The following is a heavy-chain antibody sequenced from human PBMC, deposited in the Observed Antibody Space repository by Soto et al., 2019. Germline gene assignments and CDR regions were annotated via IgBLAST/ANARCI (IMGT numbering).Heavy chain of an antibody. CDR1: GFTFSSYA. CDR2: ISGSGGST. V-gene: IGHV3-23*01. D-gene: IGHD3-22*01. Sequence: GGSLRLSCAASGFTFSSYAMSWVRQAPGKGLEWVSAISGSGGSTYYADSVKGRFTISRDNSKNTLYLQMNSLRAEDTAVYYCAKEDLSGSSGYYYLLPEPFDYWGQGTLVTVSS. CDR3: AKEDLSGSSGYYYLLPEPFDY. J-gene: IGHJ4*02.